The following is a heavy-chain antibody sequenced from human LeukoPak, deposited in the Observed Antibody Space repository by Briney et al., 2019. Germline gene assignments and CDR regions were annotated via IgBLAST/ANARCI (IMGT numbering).Heavy chain of an antibody. V-gene: IGHV3-23*01. CDR1: GFSFSIHG. D-gene: IGHD6-13*01. J-gene: IGHJ4*02. CDR2: ISLSGGST. CDR3: AKGKDIAATGTGPFDY. Sequence: PGGSLTLSCAASGFSFSIHGMGWVGRAPGKGLEWVSAISLSGGSTYHADSVKGRFTISRDNSKNTLYLQMSSLKAEDTAVYYCAKGKDIAATGTGPFDYWGQGTLVTVSS.